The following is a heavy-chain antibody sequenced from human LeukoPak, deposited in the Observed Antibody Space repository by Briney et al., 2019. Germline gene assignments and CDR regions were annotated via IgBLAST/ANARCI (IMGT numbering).Heavy chain of an antibody. D-gene: IGHD6-19*01. J-gene: IGHJ4*02. CDR1: SDSISSNNW. CDR3: AREYESSGWYSKGSFDY. CDR2: IYHSGIT. V-gene: IGHV4-4*02. Sequence: PSETLSLTCAVSSDSISSNNWWSWVRQPPGKGLEWIGEIYHSGITEYNPSLRSRVTISVDKSKNQFSLKLNSVTAADTAVYYCAREYESSGWYSKGSFDYWGQGVLVTVSS.